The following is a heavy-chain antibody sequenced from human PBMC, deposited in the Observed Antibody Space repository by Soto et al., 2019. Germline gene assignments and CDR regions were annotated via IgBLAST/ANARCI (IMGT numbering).Heavy chain of an antibody. CDR1: GFTFSSYA. D-gene: IGHD2-15*01. CDR3: ARGIGYCSGGSCYNPYD. CDR2: ISAGGGST. Sequence: EVQLLESGGGLVQPGGSLRLSCAASGFTFSSYAMSWVRQAPGKGLEWVSTISAGGGSTYSADSVKGRFTISRDNSKNTLFLQMNSPRAEDTAVYYCARGIGYCSGGSCYNPYDWGQGTLVTVSS. J-gene: IGHJ4*02. V-gene: IGHV3-23*01.